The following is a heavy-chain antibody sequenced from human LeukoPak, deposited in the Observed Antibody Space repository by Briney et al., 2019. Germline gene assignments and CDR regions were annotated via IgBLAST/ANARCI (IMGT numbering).Heavy chain of an antibody. J-gene: IGHJ4*02. CDR3: ARRGGSSSRRSPIDY. D-gene: IGHD6-6*01. CDR1: GFTFSSYG. V-gene: IGHV3-23*01. Sequence: GGSLRLSCAASGFTFSSYGMNWVRQAPGKGLEWVSGISGSGARTYYTDSVKGRFTISRDNSKNTLFLQMNGLRAEDTAVYYCARRGGSSSRRSPIDYWGQGTLVTVSS. CDR2: ISGSGART.